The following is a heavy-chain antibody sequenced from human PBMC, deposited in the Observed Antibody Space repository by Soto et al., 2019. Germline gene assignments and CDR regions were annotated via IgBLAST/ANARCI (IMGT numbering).Heavy chain of an antibody. CDR2: IVPMYRTP. J-gene: IGHJ4*02. Sequence: SVKVSCKASGGTFSNYAINWVRQAPGQGLEWMGGIVPMYRTPLYAQKFQGRVTITADEVTSTAYMEVSSLRFDDTALYFCARRPDTAGLRPHWGQGPLVTVP. D-gene: IGHD5-18*01. V-gene: IGHV1-69*13. CDR1: GGTFSNYA. CDR3: ARRPDTAGLRPH.